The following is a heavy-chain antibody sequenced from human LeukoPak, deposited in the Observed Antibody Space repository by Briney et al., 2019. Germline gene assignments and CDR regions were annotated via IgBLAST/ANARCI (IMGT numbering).Heavy chain of an antibody. CDR3: ARRSGWYPEVDY. CDR2: IYHSGST. V-gene: IGHV4-38-2*02. CDR1: GGSISSYY. J-gene: IGHJ4*02. D-gene: IGHD6-19*01. Sequence: SETLSLTCTVSGGSISSYYWGWIRQPPGKGLEWIGSIYHSGSTYYNPSLKSRVTISVDTSKNQFSLKLSSVTAADTAVYYCARRSGWYPEVDYWGQGTLVTVSS.